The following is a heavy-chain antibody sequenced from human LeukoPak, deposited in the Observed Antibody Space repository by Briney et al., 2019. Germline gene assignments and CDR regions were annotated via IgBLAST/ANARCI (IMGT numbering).Heavy chain of an antibody. CDR1: GFTFSSYG. J-gene: IGHJ4*02. V-gene: IGHV3-33*01. CDR2: IWYDGSNK. D-gene: IGHD6-19*01. Sequence: GGSLRLSCAASGFTFSSYGMHWVRQAPGKGLEWVAAIWYDGSNKYYADSVKGRFTISRDNSKNTLYLQMNSLRAEDTAVYYCARDKEWLVTGPFDYWGQGTLVTVSS. CDR3: ARDKEWLVTGPFDY.